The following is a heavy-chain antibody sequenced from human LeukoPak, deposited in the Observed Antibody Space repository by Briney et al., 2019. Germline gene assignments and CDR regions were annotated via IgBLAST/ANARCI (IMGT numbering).Heavy chain of an antibody. CDR1: GGSISSGGYS. J-gene: IGHJ3*02. Sequence: SQTLSLTCAVSGGSISSGGYSWSWIRRPPGKGLEWIGYIYHSGSTYYNPSLKSRVTISVDRSKNQFSLKLSSVTAADTAVYYCARSPRYCSGGSCYSEDAFDIWGQGTMVTVSS. CDR3: ARSPRYCSGGSCYSEDAFDI. V-gene: IGHV4-30-2*01. D-gene: IGHD2-15*01. CDR2: IYHSGST.